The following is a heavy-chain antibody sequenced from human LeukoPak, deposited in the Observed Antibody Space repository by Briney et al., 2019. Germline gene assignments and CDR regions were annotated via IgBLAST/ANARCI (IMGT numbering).Heavy chain of an antibody. CDR2: IYYTGTT. V-gene: IGHV4-59*01. J-gene: IGHJ4*02. D-gene: IGHD1-1*01. CDR1: GGSFSGYY. Sequence: SETLSLTCAVYGGSFSGYYWSWIRQPPGKGLEWIGHIYYTGTTDYNPSLRSRVTISIDTSKNQFSLKLRSVTAADTAVYYCARARYSHNWVPTIDYWGQGTLVTVSS. CDR3: ARARYSHNWVPTIDY.